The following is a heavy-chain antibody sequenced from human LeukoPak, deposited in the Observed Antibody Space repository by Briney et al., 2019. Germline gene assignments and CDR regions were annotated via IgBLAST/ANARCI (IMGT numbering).Heavy chain of an antibody. Sequence: SEALSLTCTVSGGSISSYYWSWIRQPPGKGLEWIGYIYYSGSTNYNPSLKSRVTISVDTSKNQFSLKLSSVTAADTAVYYCARVVVNYDAFDIWGQGTMVTVSS. D-gene: IGHD3-22*01. V-gene: IGHV4-59*01. J-gene: IGHJ3*02. CDR3: ARVVVNYDAFDI. CDR2: IYYSGST. CDR1: GGSISSYY.